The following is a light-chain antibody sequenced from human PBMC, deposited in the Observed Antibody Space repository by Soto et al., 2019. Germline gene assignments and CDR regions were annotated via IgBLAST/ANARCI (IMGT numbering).Light chain of an antibody. CDR3: EQYNSYWT. Sequence: DVQMNHSPSTLSATVGDRVTITCRASHSISSWLAWYQQKPGKAPNLLIYAASTLESGVPSRFSGSGSGTEFTLTISSLQPDDFATYYCEQYNSYWTFGQGSMVDVK. CDR2: AAS. V-gene: IGKV1-5*01. CDR1: HSISSW. J-gene: IGKJ1*01.